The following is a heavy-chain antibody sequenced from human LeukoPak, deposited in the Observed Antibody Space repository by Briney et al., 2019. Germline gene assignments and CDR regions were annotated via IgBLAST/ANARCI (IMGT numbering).Heavy chain of an antibody. CDR1: GFTFSSYG. CDR2: IWYDGSNK. V-gene: IGHV3-33*06. Sequence: PGGSLRLSCAASGFTFSSYGMHWVRQAPGKGLEWVAVIWYDGSNKYYADSVKGQFTISRDNSKNTLYLQMNSLRAEDTAVYYCAKGAYYDFWSGYYRYYFDYWGQGTLVTVSS. D-gene: IGHD3-3*01. J-gene: IGHJ4*02. CDR3: AKGAYYDFWSGYYRYYFDY.